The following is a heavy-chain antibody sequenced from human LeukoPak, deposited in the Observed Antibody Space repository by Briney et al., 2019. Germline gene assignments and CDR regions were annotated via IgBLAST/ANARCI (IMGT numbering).Heavy chain of an antibody. CDR2: IYYSGST. CDR1: GGSISSYY. Sequence: SETLSLTCTVSGGSISSYYWSWIRQPPGKGLEWIGYIYYSGSTNYNPSLKSRVTISVDTSKNQFSLKLSSVTAADTAVYYCARLLSCDDHCYFDYWGQGTLVTVSS. V-gene: IGHV4-59*01. D-gene: IGHD5-12*01. J-gene: IGHJ4*02. CDR3: ARLLSCDDHCYFDY.